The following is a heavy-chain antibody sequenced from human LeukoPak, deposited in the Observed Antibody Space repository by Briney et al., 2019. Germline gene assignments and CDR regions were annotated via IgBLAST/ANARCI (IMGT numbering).Heavy chain of an antibody. CDR3: ARERSGSYYTFDV. CDR2: VSQRGAT. CDR1: GASINGFS. V-gene: IGHV4-59*13. J-gene: IGHJ3*01. Sequence: SETLSLTCSVSGASINGFSWSWIRQTPDKGLEWIGYVSQRGATTSNPSLKTRVSISADTSKSQFSLKMTSVTAADTAIYYCARERSGSYYTFDVWGPGTMVSVS. D-gene: IGHD1-26*01.